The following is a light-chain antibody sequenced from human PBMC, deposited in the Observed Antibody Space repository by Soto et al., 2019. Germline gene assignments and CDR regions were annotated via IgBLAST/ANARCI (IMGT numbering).Light chain of an antibody. J-gene: IGKJ4*01. V-gene: IGKV1-6*01. CDR2: AAS. CDR3: QQYRNLVALT. Sequence: AIQMTQSPSSLSASVGDRVTITCRASQGIRNDLGWYQQKPGKAPKLLIYAASSLQSGVPSRFSGSGSGTDFTLTISSLQPEDIATYYCQQYRNLVALTFGGGTKVGIK. CDR1: QGIRND.